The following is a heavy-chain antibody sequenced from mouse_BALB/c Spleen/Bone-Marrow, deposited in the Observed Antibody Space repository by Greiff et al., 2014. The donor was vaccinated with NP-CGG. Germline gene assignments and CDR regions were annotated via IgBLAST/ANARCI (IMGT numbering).Heavy chain of an antibody. CDR3: ARWEYDAMDY. CDR2: IDPANGNT. Sequence: VQLQQSGAELVKPGASVKLSCTASGFNIKDTYMHWVKQRPEQGLEWIGRIDPANGNTKYDPKFQGKATITADTSSNTAYLQLNSLTSEDTAVYYCARWEYDAMDYWGQGTSVTVSA. CDR1: GFNIKDTY. J-gene: IGHJ4*01. V-gene: IGHV14-3*02. D-gene: IGHD4-1*01.